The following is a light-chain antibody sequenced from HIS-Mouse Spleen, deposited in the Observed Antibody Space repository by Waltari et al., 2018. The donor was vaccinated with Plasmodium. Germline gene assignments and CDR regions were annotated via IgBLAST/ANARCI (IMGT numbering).Light chain of an antibody. Sequence: SYELTQPPSVSVSPGQTPSITCSGPNLGDKYACWYQQKPGQSPVLVIYQDSKRPSGIPERFSGSNSGNTATLTISGTQAMDEADYYCQAWDSSTVVFGGGTKLTVL. V-gene: IGLV3-1*01. CDR1: NLGDKY. CDR3: QAWDSSTVV. CDR2: QDS. J-gene: IGLJ2*01.